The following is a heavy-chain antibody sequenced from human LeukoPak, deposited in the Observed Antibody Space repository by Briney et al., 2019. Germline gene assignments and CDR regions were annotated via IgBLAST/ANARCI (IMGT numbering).Heavy chain of an antibody. Sequence: GASVTVSCTASGYTFTSYDIHWLRQAAGQGLEWMGWMNPNSGNTDYAPKFQGRVTITGNTSVNTAYMELSSLRSEDTAVYYCAIAAVGFDYWGQGTLVTVS. CDR1: GYTFTSYD. J-gene: IGHJ4*02. D-gene: IGHD6-13*01. CDR3: AIAAVGFDY. V-gene: IGHV1-8*03. CDR2: MNPNSGNT.